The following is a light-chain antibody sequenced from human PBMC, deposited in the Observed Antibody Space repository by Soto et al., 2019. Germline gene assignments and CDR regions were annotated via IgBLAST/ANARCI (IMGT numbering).Light chain of an antibody. CDR1: QSVSSYY. J-gene: IGKJ4*01. V-gene: IGKV3-20*01. CDR3: QQCGSSPLT. Sequence: IGLTQSPGTLSLSPGERATLSCRASQSVSSYYLAWYQQKPGQAPRLLIYAASSRATGIPDRFSGGGSGTDFTLTISRLEPEDFAVYYCQQCGSSPLTFGGGTKVDIK. CDR2: AAS.